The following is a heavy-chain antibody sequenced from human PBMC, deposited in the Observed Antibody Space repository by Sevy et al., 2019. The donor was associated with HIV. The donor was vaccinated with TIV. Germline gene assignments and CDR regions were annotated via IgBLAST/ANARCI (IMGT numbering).Heavy chain of an antibody. CDR3: ARGAGGAFDI. V-gene: IGHV3-30-3*01. J-gene: IGHJ3*02. CDR2: ISYDGSNK. CDR1: GFTFSSYA. Sequence: GGSLRLSCAASGFTFSSYAMHWVRQAPGKGLEWVAVISYDGSNKYYADSVKGRFTISRDKSKNTLYLQMNSLRAEDTAVYYCARGAGGAFDIWGQGTMVTVSS. D-gene: IGHD3-16*01.